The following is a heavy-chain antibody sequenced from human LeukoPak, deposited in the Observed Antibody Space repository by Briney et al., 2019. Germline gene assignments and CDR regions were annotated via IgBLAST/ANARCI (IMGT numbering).Heavy chain of an antibody. CDR2: FDPEDGET. Sequence: ASVKVSCKVSGYTLTELSMHWVRQAPGKGLEWMGGFDPEDGETIYAQKFQGRVTMTEDTSTDTAYMELSSLRSEDTAVYYCAKETEVVDIAMVTFAYWGQGILVTVSS. CDR1: GYTLTELS. D-gene: IGHD5-18*01. J-gene: IGHJ4*02. CDR3: AKETEVVDIAMVTFAY. V-gene: IGHV1-24*01.